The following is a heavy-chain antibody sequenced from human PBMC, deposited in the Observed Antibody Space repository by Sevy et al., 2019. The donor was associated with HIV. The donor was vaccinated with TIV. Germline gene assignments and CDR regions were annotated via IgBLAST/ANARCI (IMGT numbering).Heavy chain of an antibody. CDR1: GFRFGDYA. CDR2: IRSKTYGGTT. Sequence: GGSLRLSCTASGFRFGDYAMNWFRQAPGKGLEWVSFIRSKTYGGTTEYAASVKGRFTISRDDSKSVAYLQMNSLKTEDTAVYYCSGESIVRGVIITHTFDYWGQGMLVTVSS. CDR3: SGESIVRGVIITHTFDY. J-gene: IGHJ4*02. D-gene: IGHD3-10*01. V-gene: IGHV3-49*03.